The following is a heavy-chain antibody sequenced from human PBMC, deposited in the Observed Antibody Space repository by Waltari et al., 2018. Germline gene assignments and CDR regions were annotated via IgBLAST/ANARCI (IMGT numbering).Heavy chain of an antibody. CDR2: ISSTSSYI. CDR1: GFTFNTYT. D-gene: IGHD3-16*01. J-gene: IGHJ6*02. V-gene: IGHV3-21*01. CDR3: AKDRISTSYYYYYHMDV. Sequence: ELQLVESGGGLVKPGGSLSLSCAASGFTFNTYTLTWVRQAPGKGLEWVSSISSTSSYIYYADSVKGRFTISRDNAKNSLYLQMNSLRGEDTAVYYCAKDRISTSYYYYYHMDVWGQGTTVTVSS.